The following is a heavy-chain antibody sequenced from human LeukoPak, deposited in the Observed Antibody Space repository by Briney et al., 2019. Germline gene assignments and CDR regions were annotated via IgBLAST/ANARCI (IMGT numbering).Heavy chain of an antibody. CDR2: IYYSGST. CDR1: GGSISSYY. Sequence: SETLSLTCTVSGGSISSYYWSWIRQPPGKGLEWIGYIYYSGSTNYNPSLKSRVTISVDTSKNQFSLKLSSVTAADTAVYYCARENIVVVPAAIPEWYYYYYMDVWGKGTTVTVSS. V-gene: IGHV4-59*01. J-gene: IGHJ6*03. D-gene: IGHD2-2*02. CDR3: ARENIVVVPAAIPEWYYYYYMDV.